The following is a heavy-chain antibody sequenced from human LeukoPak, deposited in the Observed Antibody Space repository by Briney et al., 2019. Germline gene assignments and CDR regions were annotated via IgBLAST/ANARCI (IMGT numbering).Heavy chain of an antibody. CDR2: IYHTGST. CDR3: ARDLSSLLFPGWFDP. CDR1: GASITSGGFY. D-gene: IGHD2-21*02. J-gene: IGHJ5*02. V-gene: IGHV4-30-2*01. Sequence: PSETLSLTCTVSGASITSGGFYWNWLRQPSGKGLEWIGYIYHTGSTHYNPSLKSRIRMSVDTSKNQFFLNLTSVTAADTAIYYCARDLSSLLFPGWFDPWGQGTLVTVSS.